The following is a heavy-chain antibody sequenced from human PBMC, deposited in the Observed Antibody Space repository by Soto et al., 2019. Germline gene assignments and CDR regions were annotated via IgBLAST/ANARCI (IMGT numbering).Heavy chain of an antibody. V-gene: IGHV3-30*18. J-gene: IGHJ4*02. Sequence: VQLVESGGGVVQPGRSLRLSCAASGFTFSDYAMHWVRQAPGTGLEWVAVVAHDGRNTHYADSVKGRFTISRDSSKNTVSLEMTSLRAEDTAVYYCAKGGRQWLVTSDFNYWGQGALVTVSS. CDR3: AKGGRQWLVTSDFNY. CDR2: VAHDGRNT. D-gene: IGHD6-19*01. CDR1: GFTFSDYA.